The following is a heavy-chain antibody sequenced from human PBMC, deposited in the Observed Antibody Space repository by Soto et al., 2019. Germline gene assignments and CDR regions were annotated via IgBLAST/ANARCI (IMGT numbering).Heavy chain of an antibody. V-gene: IGHV3-30-3*01. CDR3: ARSLYSSTLYFFDY. J-gene: IGHJ4*02. CDR2: VSYDGSKE. D-gene: IGHD6-13*01. CDR1: AFTFSDYT. Sequence: QVQLVESGGGVVQPGRSLRLSCAASAFTFSDYTMHWVRQAPGKGLEWVAVVSYDGSKEYYADSVKGRFTISRDNSKDTLYLQMNSLGPEDSAVYYCARSLYSSTLYFFDYWGQGTLVTVSS.